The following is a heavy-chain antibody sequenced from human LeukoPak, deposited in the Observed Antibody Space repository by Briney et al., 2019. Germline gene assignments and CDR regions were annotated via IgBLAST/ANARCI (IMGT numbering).Heavy chain of an antibody. CDR2: IYSGGAT. D-gene: IGHD3-9*01. J-gene: IGHJ4*02. Sequence: GGSLRLSCAASGFTVSSNYMSWVRQAPGEGLEWVSLIYSGGATYYADSVKGRFTISRDNSKNTLSLQVNSLRAEDTAVYYCARGLRYFDSWGQGTLVTVSS. CDR1: GFTVSSNY. V-gene: IGHV3-53*01. CDR3: ARGLRYFDS.